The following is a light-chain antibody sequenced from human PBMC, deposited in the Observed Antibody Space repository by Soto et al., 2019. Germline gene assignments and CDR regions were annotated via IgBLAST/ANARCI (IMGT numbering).Light chain of an antibody. CDR2: ENN. Sequence: QSVLTQPPSVSAAPGQTVTISCSGSNSNIGNNYVSWYQQLPGTAPKLLIYENNKRPSGIPDRFSGSKSGTSATLGITGLQTGDEADYYCGTWDSSLSAVFGGGTKVTVL. J-gene: IGLJ2*01. CDR3: GTWDSSLSAV. CDR1: NSNIGNNY. V-gene: IGLV1-51*02.